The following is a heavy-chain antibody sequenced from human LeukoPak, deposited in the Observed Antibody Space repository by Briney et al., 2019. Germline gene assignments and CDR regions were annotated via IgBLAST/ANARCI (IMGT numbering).Heavy chain of an antibody. CDR1: GFTFSTYA. D-gene: IGHD3-16*02. Sequence: PGGSLRLSCAASGFTFSTYAMSWVRQAPGKGLQWVSSITSSGDGTYYADSVKGRFTISRDNSKNALYLQMNSLRAEDTAVYYCARSPLSDYWGQGTLVTVSS. CDR2: ITSSGDGT. J-gene: IGHJ4*02. V-gene: IGHV3-23*01. CDR3: ARSPLSDY.